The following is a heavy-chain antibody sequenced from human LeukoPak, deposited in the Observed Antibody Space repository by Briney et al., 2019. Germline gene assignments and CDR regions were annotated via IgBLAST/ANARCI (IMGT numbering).Heavy chain of an antibody. CDR2: IYYSGST. V-gene: IGHV4-59*01. D-gene: IGHD5-18*01. J-gene: IGHJ3*02. Sequence: SETLSLTCTVSGGSISSYYWSWIRQPPGKGLEWIGYIYYSGSTYYNPSLKSRVTISVDTSKNQFSLKLSSVTAADTAVYYCARDVTGYSYGFGSHDAFDIWGQGTMVTVSS. CDR3: ARDVTGYSYGFGSHDAFDI. CDR1: GGSISSYY.